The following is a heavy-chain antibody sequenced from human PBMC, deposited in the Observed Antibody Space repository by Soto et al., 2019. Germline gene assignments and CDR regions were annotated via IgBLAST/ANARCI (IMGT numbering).Heavy chain of an antibody. D-gene: IGHD6-6*01. Sequence: QVQLVQSGAEVKKPGSSVKVSCRASGGTFSSYAVSWVRQAPGQGLEWMGVIIPLLNTPKYVEKFQGRVTITADASARTAYLELSSLTSEDTAVYYCARESSSTNYYYYGMDVWCQGTTVTVSS. CDR1: GGTFSSYA. V-gene: IGHV1-69*01. CDR3: ARESSSTNYYYYGMDV. CDR2: IIPLLNTP. J-gene: IGHJ6*02.